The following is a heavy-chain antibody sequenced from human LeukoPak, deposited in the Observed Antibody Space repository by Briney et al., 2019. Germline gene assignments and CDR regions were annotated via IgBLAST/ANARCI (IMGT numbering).Heavy chain of an antibody. CDR3: ARAVAIRPFDI. CDR2: IIPILGIA. Sequence: ASVKVSCKASGYTFTSYGISWVRQAPGQGLEWMGRIIPILGIANYAQKFQGRVTITADKSTSTAYMELSSLRSEDTAVYYCARAVAIRPFDIWGQGTMVTVSS. V-gene: IGHV1-69*04. D-gene: IGHD2-21*01. CDR1: GYTFTSYG. J-gene: IGHJ3*02.